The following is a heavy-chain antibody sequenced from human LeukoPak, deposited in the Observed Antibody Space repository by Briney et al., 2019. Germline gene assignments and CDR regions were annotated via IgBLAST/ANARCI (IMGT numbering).Heavy chain of an antibody. J-gene: IGHJ4*02. CDR2: ISCFNGDT. CDR3: ARVGYAGNFFDY. CDR1: GYTFNHHG. D-gene: IGHD4-23*01. V-gene: IGHV1-18*01. Sequence: GASVKVSCKASGYTFNHHGISWVRQAPGQGLEWMGWISCFNGDTHYAQKFQGRVTMTTDTSTTTAYMELRSLRSDDTAVYYCARVGYAGNFFDYWGQGTLVTVSS.